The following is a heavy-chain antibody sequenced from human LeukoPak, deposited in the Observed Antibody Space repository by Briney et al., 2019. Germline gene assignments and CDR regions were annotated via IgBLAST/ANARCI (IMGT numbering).Heavy chain of an antibody. D-gene: IGHD4-17*01. CDR3: ARPYNGDYHNYYYYYYMDV. Sequence: GGSVRLSCAASGFTFSSYGMSWVRQAPGKGLVGVSYINWNGGSTGYADSVKGRFTISRDNAKNSLYLQMNSLRAEDTALYYCARPYNGDYHNYYYYYYMDVWGRGTTVTVSS. J-gene: IGHJ6*03. V-gene: IGHV3-20*04. CDR2: INWNGGST. CDR1: GFTFSSYG.